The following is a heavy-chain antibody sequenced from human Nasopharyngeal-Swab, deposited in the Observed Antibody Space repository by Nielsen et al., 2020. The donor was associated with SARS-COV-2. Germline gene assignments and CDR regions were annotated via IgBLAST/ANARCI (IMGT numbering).Heavy chain of an antibody. J-gene: IGHJ4*02. CDR3: ARAQNVLRFLEWTQPFDY. D-gene: IGHD3-3*01. V-gene: IGHV3-21*01. Sequence: VRQAPGKGLEWVSSISSSSSYIYYADSAKGRFTISRDNAKNSLYLQMNSLRAEDTAVYYCARAQNVLRFLEWTQPFDYWGQGTLVTVSS. CDR2: ISSSSSYI.